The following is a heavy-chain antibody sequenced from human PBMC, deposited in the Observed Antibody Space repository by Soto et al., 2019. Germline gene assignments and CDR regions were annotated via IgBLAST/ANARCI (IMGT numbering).Heavy chain of an antibody. D-gene: IGHD3-10*01. Sequence: GESLKISCKGSGYSFTSYWIGWVRQMPGKGLEWMGIIYPGDSDTRYSPSFQGQVTISADKSISTAYLQWSSLKASDTAMYYCAPPHGSGRPSGYYYGMDVWGQGTTVTVSS. J-gene: IGHJ6*02. V-gene: IGHV5-51*01. CDR1: GYSFTSYW. CDR3: APPHGSGRPSGYYYGMDV. CDR2: IYPGDSDT.